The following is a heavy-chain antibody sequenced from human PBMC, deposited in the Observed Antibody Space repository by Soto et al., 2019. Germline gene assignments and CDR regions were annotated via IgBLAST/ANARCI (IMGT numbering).Heavy chain of an antibody. CDR3: ARPVNYYYYYMDV. V-gene: IGHV4-39*01. CDR2: INYSGST. Sequence: SETLSLTCTVSGGSISSSTSYWGWIRQPPGKGLEWIGSINYSGSTYYSPSLKSRVTISADTSKNQFSLKLSFVTAADTAVYYCARPVNYYYYYMDVWGKGTMVTVSS. J-gene: IGHJ6*03. CDR1: GGSISSSTSY.